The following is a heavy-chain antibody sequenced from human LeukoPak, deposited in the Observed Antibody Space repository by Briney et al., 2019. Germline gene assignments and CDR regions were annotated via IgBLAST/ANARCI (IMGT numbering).Heavy chain of an antibody. D-gene: IGHD3-10*01. Sequence: MRSETLSLTCTVSGGSISSSSYYWGWIRQPPGKGLEWIGSIYYSGSTYYNPSLKSRVTISVDTSKNQFSLKLSSVTAADTAVYYCARLPGGYWGQGTLVTVSS. J-gene: IGHJ4*02. CDR1: GGSISSSSYY. CDR3: ARLPGGY. V-gene: IGHV4-39*07. CDR2: IYYSGST.